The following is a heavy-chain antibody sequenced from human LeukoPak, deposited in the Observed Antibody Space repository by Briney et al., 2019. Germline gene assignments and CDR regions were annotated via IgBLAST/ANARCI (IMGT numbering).Heavy chain of an antibody. D-gene: IGHD7-27*01. V-gene: IGHV3-15*01. CDR1: EFTFSDAW. CDR2: IKSKTDGGTT. Sequence: GGSLRLSCAASEFTFSDAWMSWVRQTPGKGLEWVGQIKSKTDGGTTAYAAPVKGRFTISRDDSKNTLYLQVNSLKTEDTAVYFCTTEGGFWGYHALDPWGRGTTVTVSS. CDR3: TTEGGFWGYHALDP. J-gene: IGHJ3*01.